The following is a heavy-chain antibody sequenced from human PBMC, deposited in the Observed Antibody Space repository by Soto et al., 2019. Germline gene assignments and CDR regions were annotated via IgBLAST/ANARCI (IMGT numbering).Heavy chain of an antibody. V-gene: IGHV3-33*01. CDR1: GFTFSRSA. D-gene: IGHD3-10*01. J-gene: IGHJ3*02. Sequence: GSLRLSCAASGFTFSRSAMHWVRQAPGKGLEWVAVISHDENNKDFADSVRGRFTISRDNSKNTMYLQMNSLRGDDTAVYYCARGLDKVAGGAFDIWGQGAMVTVS. CDR3: ARGLDKVAGGAFDI. CDR2: ISHDENNK.